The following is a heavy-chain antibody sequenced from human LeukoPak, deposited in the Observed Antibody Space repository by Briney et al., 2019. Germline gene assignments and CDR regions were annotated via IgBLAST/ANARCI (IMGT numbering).Heavy chain of an antibody. J-gene: IGHJ4*02. CDR3: ARRSQEYSYGRHAIDY. Sequence: GESLKISCKGSGYSFTSYWIGWVRQMPGKGLEWMGIIYPGDSDTRYSTSFQGQVTISADKSISTAYLQWSSLKASDTAMYYCARRSQEYSYGRHAIDYWGQGTLVTVSS. V-gene: IGHV5-51*01. CDR1: GYSFTSYW. D-gene: IGHD5-18*01. CDR2: IYPGDSDT.